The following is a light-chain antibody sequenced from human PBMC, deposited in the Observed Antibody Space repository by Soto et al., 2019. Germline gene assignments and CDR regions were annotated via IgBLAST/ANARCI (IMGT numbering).Light chain of an antibody. CDR2: AAS. CDR3: QQSLSTPRT. CDR1: QTISNF. Sequence: DIQMTQSPSSLSAYVGDRVTITCRASQTISNFLNWYQQKPGKAPNLLIYAASGLQSGVPSRFSASGSGTDFTLNITSLQPEDFATYFCQQSLSTPRTFGQGTRVELK. J-gene: IGKJ1*01. V-gene: IGKV1-39*01.